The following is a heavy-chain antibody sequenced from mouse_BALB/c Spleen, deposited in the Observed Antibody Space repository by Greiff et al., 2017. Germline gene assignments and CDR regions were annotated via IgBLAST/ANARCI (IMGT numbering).Heavy chain of an antibody. J-gene: IGHJ2*01. Sequence: DVQLQESGPGLVKPSQSLSLTCTVTGYSITSDYAWNWIRQFPGNKLEWRGYISYSGSTSYYPSLKSRISITRDTSKNQFFLQLNSVTTEDTATYYCASPLDFDYWGQGTTLTVSS. V-gene: IGHV3-2*02. CDR1: GYSITSDYA. CDR3: ASPLDFDY. CDR2: ISYSGST.